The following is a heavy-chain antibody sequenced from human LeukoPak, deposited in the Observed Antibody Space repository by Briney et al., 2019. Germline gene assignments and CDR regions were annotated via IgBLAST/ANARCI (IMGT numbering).Heavy chain of an antibody. CDR3: AKEKPGIAAAGNRVLYFDY. Sequence: HSGRSLRLSCAASGFTFDDYAMHWVRQAPGKGLEWVSGISWNSGSIGYADSVKGRFTISRDNAKNSLYLQMNSLRAEDTAVYYCAKEKPGIAAAGNRVLYFDYWGQGTLVTVSS. D-gene: IGHD6-13*01. V-gene: IGHV3-9*01. CDR2: ISWNSGSI. J-gene: IGHJ4*02. CDR1: GFTFDDYA.